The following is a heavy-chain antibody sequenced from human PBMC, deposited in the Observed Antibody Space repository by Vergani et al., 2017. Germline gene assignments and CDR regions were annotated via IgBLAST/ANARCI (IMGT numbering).Heavy chain of an antibody. CDR2: ISYDGSNK. D-gene: IGHD2-21*01. CDR3: AKDRLRVSGVVVIAPRFYFDY. J-gene: IGHJ4*03. CDR1: GFTFSSYG. V-gene: IGHV3-30*18. Sequence: VQLLQSEGAVVQPGGSLRLSCVASGFTFSSYGMHWVRQAPGKGLEWVAVISYDGSNKYYADSVKGRFTISRDNSKNTLYLQMNSLRAEDTAVYYCAKDRLRVSGVVVIAPRFYFDYWGQGTTVTVSS.